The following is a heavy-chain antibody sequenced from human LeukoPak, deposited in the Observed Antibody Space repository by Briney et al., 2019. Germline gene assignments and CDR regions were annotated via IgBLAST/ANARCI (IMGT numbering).Heavy chain of an antibody. Sequence: GGSLRLSCAASGFTFTTYWMSWVRQPPGKGLEWVANIKQDGTEKYYVDSVKGRFTISRDNAKNSLYLQMNSLRAEDTAVYYCARADYDYVWGSYRQYYFDYWGQGTLVTVSS. J-gene: IGHJ4*02. D-gene: IGHD3-16*02. CDR1: GFTFTTYW. V-gene: IGHV3-7*01. CDR3: ARADYDYVWGSYRQYYFDY. CDR2: IKQDGTEK.